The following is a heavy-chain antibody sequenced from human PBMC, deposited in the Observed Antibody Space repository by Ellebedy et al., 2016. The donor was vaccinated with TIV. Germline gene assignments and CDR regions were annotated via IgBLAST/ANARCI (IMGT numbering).Heavy chain of an antibody. CDR2: IYPGDSDT. J-gene: IGHJ3*02. CDR1: GYSFTSYW. Sequence: GESLKISCKGSGYSFTSYWIGWVRQMPGKGLEWMGIIYPGDSDTRYSPSFQGQVTISADKSISTAYLQWSGLKASDTAMYYCARGLRGYYYDSSGYPDAFDIWGQGTMVTVSS. D-gene: IGHD3-22*01. V-gene: IGHV5-51*01. CDR3: ARGLRGYYYDSSGYPDAFDI.